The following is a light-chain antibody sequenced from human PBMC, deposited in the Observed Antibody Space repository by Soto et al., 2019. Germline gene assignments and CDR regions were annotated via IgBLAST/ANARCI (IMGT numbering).Light chain of an antibody. Sequence: EIVLTQSPGTLSLSPGERATLSCWASQSVSSSYLAWYQHKPGQAPRLLIYGASNRATGIPDRFSGSGSGTDFTLTISRLEPEDVAVYYCQQYGSSPPGLTFGGGTKV. CDR3: QQYGSSPPGLT. CDR1: QSVSSSY. CDR2: GAS. V-gene: IGKV3-20*01. J-gene: IGKJ4*01.